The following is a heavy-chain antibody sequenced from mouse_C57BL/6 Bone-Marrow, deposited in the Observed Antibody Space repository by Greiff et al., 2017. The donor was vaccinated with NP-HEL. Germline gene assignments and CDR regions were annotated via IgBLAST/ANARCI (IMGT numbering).Heavy chain of an antibody. V-gene: IGHV1-19*01. Sequence: VQLQQSGPVLVKPGASVKMSCKASGYTFTDYYMNWVKQSHGKRLEWIGVINPYNGGTSYNQKFKGKATLTVDKSSSTAYMELNSLTSEDSAVYYCARRGDGFDYWGQGTTLTVSS. J-gene: IGHJ2*01. D-gene: IGHD3-3*01. CDR2: INPYNGGT. CDR1: GYTFTDYY. CDR3: ARRGDGFDY.